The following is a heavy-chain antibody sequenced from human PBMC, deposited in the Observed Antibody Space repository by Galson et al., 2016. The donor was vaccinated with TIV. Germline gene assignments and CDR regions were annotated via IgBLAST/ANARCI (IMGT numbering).Heavy chain of an antibody. CDR1: GYSFTTHW. D-gene: IGHD2-2*02. CDR2: IYPADSDT. CDR3: ARLPIGNCTSMTCYMWGYFDY. Sequence: QSGAEVKKPGESLKISCKGSGYSFTTHWIGWVRQMPGKGLEWMGVIYPADSDTRYSPSFQGQVSISADKSISTAYLQWSSLKASDTAIYYCARLPIGNCTSMTCYMWGYFDYWGQGTPVTVSS. J-gene: IGHJ4*02. V-gene: IGHV5-51*03.